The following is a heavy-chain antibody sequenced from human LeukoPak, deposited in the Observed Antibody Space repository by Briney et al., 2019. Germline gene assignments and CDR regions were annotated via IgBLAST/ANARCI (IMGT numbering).Heavy chain of an antibody. Sequence: PGGSLRLSCAASGFTFSSYGMHWVRQAPGKGLEWVALISYDGSNKYYGDSVKGRFTISRDNSKNTLYLQMNNLRAEDTAVYYCAKRETSFFDYWGQGTLVTFSS. CDR2: ISYDGSNK. J-gene: IGHJ4*02. CDR3: AKRETSFFDY. V-gene: IGHV3-30*18. D-gene: IGHD6-6*01. CDR1: GFTFSSYG.